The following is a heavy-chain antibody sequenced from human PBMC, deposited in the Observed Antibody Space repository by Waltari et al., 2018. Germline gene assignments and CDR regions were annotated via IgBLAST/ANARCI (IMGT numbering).Heavy chain of an antibody. CDR3: SINDAWSFRV. V-gene: IGHV3-7*03. CDR2: MSPDGSAK. D-gene: IGHD1-26*01. J-gene: IGHJ1*01. CDR1: GFPFRSYW. Sequence: EVQLVESGGDLVQRGESLGLSCGALGFPFRSYWMSWVRQAPGKGLEWVSNMSPDGSAKYYGDSVRGRFTVSRDNAQDSMYLHVNSLRAEDTAIYYCSINDAWSFRVWGKGTLVTVSS.